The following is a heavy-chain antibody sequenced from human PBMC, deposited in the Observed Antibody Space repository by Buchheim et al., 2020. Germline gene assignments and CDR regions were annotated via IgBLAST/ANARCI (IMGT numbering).Heavy chain of an antibody. Sequence: QVQLQQWGAGLLKPSETLSLTCAVYGGSFSGYYWSWIRQPPGKGLEWIGEINPSGSTNYNPSIKSRVTISVEKSKHQFSLKLSAVTAADTAVYYCARGVDRIAARVPMDVWGQGTT. CDR2: INPSGST. D-gene: IGHD6-6*01. J-gene: IGHJ6*01. CDR3: ARGVDRIAARVPMDV. V-gene: IGHV4-34*01. CDR1: GGSFSGYY.